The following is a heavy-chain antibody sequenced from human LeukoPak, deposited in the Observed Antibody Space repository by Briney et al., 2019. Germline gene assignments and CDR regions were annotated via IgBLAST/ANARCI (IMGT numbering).Heavy chain of an antibody. Sequence: AGGSLRLSCAASGFTVSSNYMSWVRQAPGKGLEWVSVIYSGGSTYYADSVKGRFTISRDNSKNTLYLQMNSLRAEDTAVYYCAKAVGTVTTLDWFDPWGQGTLVTVSS. CDR2: IYSGGST. J-gene: IGHJ5*02. CDR1: GFTVSSNY. V-gene: IGHV3-66*01. CDR3: AKAVGTVTTLDWFDP. D-gene: IGHD4-17*01.